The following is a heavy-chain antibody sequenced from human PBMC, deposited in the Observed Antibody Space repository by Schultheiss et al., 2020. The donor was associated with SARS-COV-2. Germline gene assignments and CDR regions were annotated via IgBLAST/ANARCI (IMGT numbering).Heavy chain of an antibody. D-gene: IGHD3-3*01. CDR3: ARGPPYYDFWSGEPRFDY. V-gene: IGHV3-53*01. Sequence: GESLKISCAASGFTVSSNYMSWVRQAPGKGLEWVSVIYSGGSTYYADSVKGRFTISRDNSKNTLYLQMNSLRAEDTAVYYCARGPPYYDFWSGEPRFDYWGQGTLVTVSS. CDR1: GFTVSSNY. J-gene: IGHJ4*02. CDR2: IYSGGST.